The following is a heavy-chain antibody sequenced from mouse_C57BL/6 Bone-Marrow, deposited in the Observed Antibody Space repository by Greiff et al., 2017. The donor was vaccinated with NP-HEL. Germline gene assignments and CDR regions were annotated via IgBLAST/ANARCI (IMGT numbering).Heavy chain of an antibody. D-gene: IGHD1-1*01. CDR2: ISDGGSYT. J-gene: IGHJ4*01. CDR3: ARGGYYGSSFYAMDY. V-gene: IGHV5-4*03. Sequence: EVNVVESGGGLVKPGGSLKLSCAASGFTFSSYAMSWVRQTPEKRLEWVATISDGGSYTYYPDNVKGRFTISRDNAKNNLYLQMSHLKSEDTAMYYCARGGYYGSSFYAMDYWGQGTSVTVSS. CDR1: GFTFSSYA.